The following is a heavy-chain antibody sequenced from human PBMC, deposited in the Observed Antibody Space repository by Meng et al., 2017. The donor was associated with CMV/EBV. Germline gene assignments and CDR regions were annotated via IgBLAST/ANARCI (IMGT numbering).Heavy chain of an antibody. V-gene: IGHV4-59*01. J-gene: IGHJ5*02. CDR3: ARALLAGTTFLVFDP. CDR1: GGSISSYY. CDR2: IYYSGST. Sequence: GSLRLSCTVSGGSISSYYWSWIRQPPGKGLEWIGYIYYSGSTNYNPSLKSRVTISVDTSKNQFSLKLSSVTAADTAVYYCARALLAGTTFLVFDPWGQGTLVTSPQ. D-gene: IGHD1-7*01.